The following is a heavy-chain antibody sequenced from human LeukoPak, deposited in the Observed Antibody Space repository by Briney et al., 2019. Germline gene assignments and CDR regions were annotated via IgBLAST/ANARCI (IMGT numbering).Heavy chain of an antibody. D-gene: IGHD2-2*01. CDR3: ARCTSCLNSFYFYYMDV. J-gene: IGHJ6*03. V-gene: IGHV3-53*01. Sequence: PGGSLRLSGGGSGFLFMNDYMNGGRRAPGKGREGGSVINRGGTTYYADSLKRRFTFSRDNSKNTVYLQVNSLRAEDTAVYFCARCTSCLNSFYFYYMDVWGKGTTVTVSS. CDR2: INRGGTT. CDR1: GFLFMNDY.